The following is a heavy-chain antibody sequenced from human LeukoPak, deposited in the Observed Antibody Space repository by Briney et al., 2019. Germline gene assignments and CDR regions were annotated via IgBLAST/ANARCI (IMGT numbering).Heavy chain of an antibody. CDR3: AKGRQMATPFDY. Sequence: GGSLRLSCAASGFTVSSNYMSWVRQAPGKGLEWVSVIYSGGSTYYADSVKGRFTISRDNSKNTLYLQMNSLRAEDTAVYYCAKGRQMATPFDYWGQGTLVTVSS. D-gene: IGHD5-24*01. V-gene: IGHV3-53*01. CDR2: IYSGGST. J-gene: IGHJ4*02. CDR1: GFTVSSNY.